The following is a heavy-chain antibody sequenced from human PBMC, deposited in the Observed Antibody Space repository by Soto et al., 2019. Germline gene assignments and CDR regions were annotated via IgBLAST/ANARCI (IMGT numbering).Heavy chain of an antibody. V-gene: IGHV4-34*09. CDR3: ARGRLGSGSYSPIYYYYGMDV. J-gene: IGHJ6*02. CDR1: GGSFSGYY. D-gene: IGHD3-10*01. Sequence: SETLSLTCAVYGGSFSGYYWTWIRQPPGTGLEWIGEINHSGSTNYNPSLKSRVNKSVGTSKNQFSLKLSSVTAADTAVYYCARGRLGSGSYSPIYYYYGMDVWGQGTTVT. CDR2: INHSGST.